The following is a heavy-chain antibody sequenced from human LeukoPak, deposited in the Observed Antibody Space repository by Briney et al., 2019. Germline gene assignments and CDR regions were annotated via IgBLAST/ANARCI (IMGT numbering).Heavy chain of an antibody. V-gene: IGHV3-11*04. CDR3: ARVGYDSGGRFDY. CDR2: ISSSGSII. CDR1: GFTFSDYY. Sequence: GGSLRLSCAASGFTFSDYYMTWIRQAPGKGLEWVSYISSSGSIIYYADSVKGRFIISRDNAKNSLYLQMNSLRAEDTAVYFCARVGYDSGGRFDYWGQGTLVTVSS. D-gene: IGHD3-22*01. J-gene: IGHJ4*02.